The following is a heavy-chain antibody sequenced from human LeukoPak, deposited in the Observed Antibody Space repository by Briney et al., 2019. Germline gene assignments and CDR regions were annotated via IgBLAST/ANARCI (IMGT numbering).Heavy chain of an antibody. Sequence: GASVKVSCKASGYTFTSYYMHWVRQAPGQGLEWMGIINPSGGSTSYAQKSQGRVTMTRDTSTSTVYMELSSLRSEDTAVYYCARAQRWLQPFDYWGQGTLVTVSS. CDR3: ARAQRWLQPFDY. J-gene: IGHJ4*02. CDR2: INPSGGST. CDR1: GYTFTSYY. D-gene: IGHD5-24*01. V-gene: IGHV1-46*01.